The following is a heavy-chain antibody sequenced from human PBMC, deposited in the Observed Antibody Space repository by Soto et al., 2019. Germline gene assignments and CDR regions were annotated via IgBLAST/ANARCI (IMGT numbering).Heavy chain of an antibody. CDR2: ISHSGST. Sequence: QVQLQESGPGLVKPSQTLSLTCTVSGGSISSAAYYWSWIRQHPGKDLEWIGYISHSGSTYYTPSLKSRVIISADTSKNQFSLNLNSMTAADTAVYYCAREYTYGSNFFDCWGQGALVTVSS. V-gene: IGHV4-31*03. J-gene: IGHJ4*02. CDR1: GGSISSAAYY. D-gene: IGHD5-18*01. CDR3: AREYTYGSNFFDC.